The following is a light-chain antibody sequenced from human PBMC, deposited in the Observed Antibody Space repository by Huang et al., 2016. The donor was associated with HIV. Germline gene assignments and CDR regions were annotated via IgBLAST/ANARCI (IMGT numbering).Light chain of an antibody. CDR3: LQTLNFPPT. CDR1: QSISNF. J-gene: IGKJ1*01. V-gene: IGKV1-39*01. CDR2: GAS. Sequence: DVQMTQSPSSLSASVGDRVTITCRASQSISNFLNWYQPKPGKAPNHLIYGASSLQTGVPSRFIGSGSETDFSLTISSLQPEDFVTYYCLQTLNFPPTFGQGTKV.